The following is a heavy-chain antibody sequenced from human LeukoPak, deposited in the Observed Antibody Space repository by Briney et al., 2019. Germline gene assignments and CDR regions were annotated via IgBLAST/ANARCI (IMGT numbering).Heavy chain of an antibody. CDR1: GGSISSGDYY. CDR3: ARGNTDYDYVWGSYRLYYFDY. V-gene: IGHV4-30-4*01. CDR2: IHHSGST. D-gene: IGHD3-16*02. J-gene: IGHJ4*02. Sequence: SETLSLTCTVSGGSISSGDYYWSWIRLPPGKGLEWIGYIHHSGSTYDNPSLKSRVTISLDTSKNQFSLKLSSVTAADTAVYYCARGNTDYDYVWGSYRLYYFDYWGQGTLVTVSS.